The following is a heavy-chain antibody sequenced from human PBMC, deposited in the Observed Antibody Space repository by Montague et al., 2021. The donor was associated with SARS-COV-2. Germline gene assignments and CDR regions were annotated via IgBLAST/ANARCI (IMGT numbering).Heavy chain of an antibody. V-gene: IGHV4-59*01. D-gene: IGHD3-22*01. CDR3: ARVDYYDSTGYYDY. Sequence: SETLSLTCTVSGGSISGYYWSWIRQSPGKGLEWIGYIYYSGSTKYNPFLESRVTVSVDRSKNQVSLKLSSVTPADTAVYYCARVDYYDSTGYYDYWGQGTLVTVSS. CDR1: GGSISGYY. J-gene: IGHJ4*01. CDR2: IYYSGST.